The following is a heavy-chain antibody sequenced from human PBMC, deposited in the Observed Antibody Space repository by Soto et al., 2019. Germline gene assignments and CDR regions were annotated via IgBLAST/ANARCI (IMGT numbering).Heavy chain of an antibody. CDR3: ARAGSGYYGMDV. D-gene: IGHD1-26*01. CDR2: INAGNGNT. J-gene: IGHJ6*02. CDR1: GYTFTSYA. V-gene: IGHV1-3*01. Sequence: QVQLVQSGAEVKKPGASVKVSCKASGYTFTSYAMHWVRQAPGQRLEWMGWINAGNGNTKYSQKFQGRVTITRDTSASTAYMELSSLRSEDTAVYYWARAGSGYYGMDVWGQGTTVTVSS.